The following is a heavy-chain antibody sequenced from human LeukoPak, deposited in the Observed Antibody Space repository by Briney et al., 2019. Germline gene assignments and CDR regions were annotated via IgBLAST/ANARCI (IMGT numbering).Heavy chain of an antibody. CDR2: INHSGST. V-gene: IGHV4-34*01. J-gene: IGHJ4*02. CDR3: ARGLKALVVVAAIFDY. CDR1: GGSFSGYY. Sequence: SETLSLTCAVYGGSFSGYYWSWIRQPPGKGLEWIGEINHSGSTNYNLSLKSRVTISVDTSKNQFSLKLSSVTAADTAVYYCARGLKALVVVAAIFDYWGQGTLVTVSS. D-gene: IGHD2-15*01.